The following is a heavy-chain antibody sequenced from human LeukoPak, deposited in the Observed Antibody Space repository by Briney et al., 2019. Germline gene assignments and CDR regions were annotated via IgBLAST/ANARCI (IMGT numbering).Heavy chain of an antibody. CDR1: GFSFSNNW. V-gene: IGHV3-7*01. J-gene: IGHJ5*02. CDR2: MNQDGRER. CDR3: ATGTYRERFYP. Sequence: GGSLRLSCAASGFSFSNNWMFWVRQAPGKGLEWVATMNQDGRERFYVDSVKGRFTISRDNTKNSLYLQMNSLRAEDTAMYFCATGTYRERFYPWGQGTLVTVSS. D-gene: IGHD3-16*02.